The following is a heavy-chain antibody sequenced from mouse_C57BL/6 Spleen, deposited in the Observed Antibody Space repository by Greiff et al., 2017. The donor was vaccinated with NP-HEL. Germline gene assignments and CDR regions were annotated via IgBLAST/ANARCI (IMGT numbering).Heavy chain of an antibody. V-gene: IGHV1-78*01. CDR2: IYPRDGST. J-gene: IGHJ2*01. D-gene: IGHD1-1*01. CDR1: GYTFTDHT. Sequence: VQLQQSDAELVKPGASVKISCKVSGYTFTDHTIHWMKQRPEQGLEWIGYIYPRDGSTKYNEKFKGKATLTADKSSSTAYMQLNSLTSEDSAVXFCARDDYYGSSYHYFDYWGQGTTLTVSS. CDR3: ARDDYYGSSYHYFDY.